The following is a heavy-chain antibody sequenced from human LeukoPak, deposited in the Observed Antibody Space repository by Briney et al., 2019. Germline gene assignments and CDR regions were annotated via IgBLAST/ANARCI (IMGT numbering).Heavy chain of an antibody. D-gene: IGHD3-10*01. CDR3: ASYGSRSHDY. CDR2: IDQDGSGK. J-gene: IGHJ4*02. CDR1: GFTFSNFG. Sequence: GGSLRLSCTASGFTFSNFGMSWVRQAPGKGLEWVANIDQDGSGKYYVDSVMGRFTISRDNANNSLFLQMNSLRAEDSAVYYCASYGSRSHDYWGQGTLVTVSS. V-gene: IGHV3-7*05.